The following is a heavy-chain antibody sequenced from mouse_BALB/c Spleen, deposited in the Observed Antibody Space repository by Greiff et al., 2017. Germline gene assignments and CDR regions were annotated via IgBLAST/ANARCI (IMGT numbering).Heavy chain of an antibody. CDR3: ARYELSYWYFDV. CDR2: ISYSGST. J-gene: IGHJ1*01. CDR1: GDSITSGY. V-gene: IGHV3-8*02. Sequence: EVNLVESGPSLVKPSQTLSLTCSVTGDSITSGYWNWIRKFPGNKLEYMGYISYSGSTYYNPSLKSRISITRDTSKNQYYLQLNSVTTEDTATYYCARYELSYWYFDVWGAGTTVTVSS. D-gene: IGHD3-2*02.